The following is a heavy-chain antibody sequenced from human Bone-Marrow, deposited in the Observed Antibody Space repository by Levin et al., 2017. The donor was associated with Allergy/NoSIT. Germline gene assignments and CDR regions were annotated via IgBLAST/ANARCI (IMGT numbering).Heavy chain of an antibody. Sequence: SQTLSLTCTVSGGSVSSGSYYWSWIRQPPGKGLEWIGYIYYSGSTNYNPSLKSRVTISVDTYKNQFSLKLSSVTAADTAVYYCARDSPRGITGTPDAFDIWGQGTMVTVSS. V-gene: IGHV4-61*01. CDR1: GGSVSSGSYY. J-gene: IGHJ3*02. CDR2: IYYSGST. CDR3: ARDSPRGITGTPDAFDI. D-gene: IGHD1-7*01.